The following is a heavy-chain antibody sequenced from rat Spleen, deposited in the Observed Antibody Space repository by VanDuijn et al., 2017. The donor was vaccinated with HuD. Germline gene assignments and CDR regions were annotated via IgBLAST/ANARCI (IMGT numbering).Heavy chain of an antibody. CDR1: GFTLSNFY. V-gene: IGHV5-25*01. CDR2: ISTGGGNT. J-gene: IGHJ3*01. Sequence: EVQLVESGGGLVQPGRSLKLSCAASGFTLSNFYMAWVRQAPTKGLEWVASISTGGGNTHYRDSVRGRFTIFRDVAKSTLYLQMDSLRSEDTATYYCATAGSRVSRFAYWGQGTLVTVSS. D-gene: IGHD1-4*01. CDR3: ATAGSRVSRFAY.